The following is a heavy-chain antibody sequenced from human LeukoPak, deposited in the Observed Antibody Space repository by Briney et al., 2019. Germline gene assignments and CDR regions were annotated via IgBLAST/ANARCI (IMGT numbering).Heavy chain of an antibody. CDR1: GFTFSSYE. J-gene: IGHJ4*02. Sequence: PGGSLRLSCAASGFTFSSYEFNWVRQAPGKGLEWISYISTSTSYIYYADSVKGRFTISRDNAQNSLYLQMNSLRADDTAVYYCARVDLSGQPWALAFWGQGTLVTVSS. CDR2: ISTSTSYI. D-gene: IGHD1-14*01. V-gene: IGHV3-48*03. CDR3: ARVDLSGQPWALAF.